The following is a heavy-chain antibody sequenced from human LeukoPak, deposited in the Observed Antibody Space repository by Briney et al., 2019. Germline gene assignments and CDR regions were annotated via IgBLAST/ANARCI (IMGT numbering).Heavy chain of an antibody. CDR3: ARGVAARRRSFGY. D-gene: IGHD6-6*01. J-gene: IGHJ4*02. CDR1: GGSFSGYY. Sequence: SVTLSLTCAVYGGSFSGYYWSWIRQPPGKGLEWIGEINHSGSTNYNPSLKSRVTISVDTSKNQFSLKLSSVTAADTAVYYCARGVAARRRSFGYWGQGTLVTVSS. V-gene: IGHV4-34*01. CDR2: INHSGST.